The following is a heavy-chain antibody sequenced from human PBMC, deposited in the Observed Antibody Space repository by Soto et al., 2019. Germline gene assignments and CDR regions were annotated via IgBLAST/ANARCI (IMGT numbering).Heavy chain of an antibody. V-gene: IGHV3-13*05. J-gene: IGHJ6*02. CDR1: GFTFRNYD. Sequence: EVQLVESGGGLVQPGGSLRLSCEASGFTFRNYDTHWVRQGTGKGLEWVSGISAAGDPDYADSVEGRFTISSENAQNSFFLQMNSLRVGDTAVYYCARTDRDFYGLDVWGQGTTVIVSS. CDR2: ISAAGDP. CDR3: ARTDRDFYGLDV.